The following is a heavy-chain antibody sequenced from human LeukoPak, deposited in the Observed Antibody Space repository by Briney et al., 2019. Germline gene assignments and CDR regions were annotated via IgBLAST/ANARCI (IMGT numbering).Heavy chain of an antibody. CDR1: GFTFSSYA. J-gene: IGHJ3*02. CDR3: AENYYDSSGYYYFWAFDI. Sequence: GGSLRLSCAASGFTFSSYAMSWVRQAPGKGLEWVSAISGSGGSTYYADSVKGRFTISRDNSKNTLYLQMNGLRAEDTAVYYCAENYYDSSGYYYFWAFDIWGQGTMVTVSS. V-gene: IGHV3-23*01. CDR2: ISGSGGST. D-gene: IGHD3-22*01.